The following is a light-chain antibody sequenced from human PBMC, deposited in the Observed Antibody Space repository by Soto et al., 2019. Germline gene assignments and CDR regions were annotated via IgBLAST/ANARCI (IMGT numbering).Light chain of an antibody. CDR1: QSVSST. V-gene: IGKV3-15*01. CDR2: GAS. CDR3: QQYSNWPRT. J-gene: IGKJ1*01. Sequence: EIVMTQSPATLSVSPGERATLSCMASQSVSSTLAWYQQKPGQAPRLLIYGASTRATGIPARFSGSGSGTEFTLTISSLQSEDFAVYYCQQYSNWPRTFGQGTMVDIK.